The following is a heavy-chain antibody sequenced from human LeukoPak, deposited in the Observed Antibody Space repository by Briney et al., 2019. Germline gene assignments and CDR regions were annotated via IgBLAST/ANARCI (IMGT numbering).Heavy chain of an antibody. J-gene: IGHJ6*02. CDR1: GFTFSSYG. Sequence: GGSLRLSCAASGFTFSSYGIHWVRQAPGKGLEWVAVIWYDGSSKYYADSVKGRFTISRDNSKNTLYLQMNSLRAEDTAVYYCAKGNLQYYYAMDVWGQGTTVTVSS. CDR2: IWYDGSSK. CDR3: AKGNLQYYYAMDV. D-gene: IGHD1-14*01. V-gene: IGHV3-33*06.